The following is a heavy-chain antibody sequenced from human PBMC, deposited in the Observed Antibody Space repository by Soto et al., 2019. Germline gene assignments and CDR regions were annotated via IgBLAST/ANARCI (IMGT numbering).Heavy chain of an antibody. J-gene: IGHJ5*02. CDR1: GGTFSSYA. V-gene: IGHV1-69*13. Sequence: ASVKVSCKASGGTFSSYAISWVRQAPGQGLEWMGGIIPIFGTANYAQKFQGRVTITADESTSTAYMELSSLRSEDTAVYYCASALYYYDSSGYYPYNWFDPWG. CDR2: IIPIFGTA. D-gene: IGHD3-22*01. CDR3: ASALYYYDSSGYYPYNWFDP.